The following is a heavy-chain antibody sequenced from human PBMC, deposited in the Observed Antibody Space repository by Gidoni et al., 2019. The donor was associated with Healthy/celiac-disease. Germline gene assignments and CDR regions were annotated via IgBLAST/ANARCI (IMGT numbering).Heavy chain of an antibody. CDR3: ARAIMITFGGVIADWFDP. CDR2: IYPGDSDT. J-gene: IGHJ5*02. V-gene: IGHV5-51*01. Sequence: EAQLVQSGAEVKKTGESLKISCQGSGYSFTIYWIGWVRQMPGKGLEWMGIIYPGDSDTRYSPSFQGQVTISADKSISTAYLQWSSLKASDTAMYYCARAIMITFGGVIADWFDPWGQGTLVTVSS. D-gene: IGHD3-16*02. CDR1: GYSFTIYW.